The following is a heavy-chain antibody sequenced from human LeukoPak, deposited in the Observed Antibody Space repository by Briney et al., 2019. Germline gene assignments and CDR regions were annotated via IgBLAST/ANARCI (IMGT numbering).Heavy chain of an antibody. J-gene: IGHJ4*02. CDR2: MSPNSGDT. D-gene: IGHD7-27*01. Sequence: ASVKVSCKASGYTFTSYDFNWVRPATGQRPEWMGWMSPNSGDTGYAQKFQDRVTMTRNTSISTAYMELSSLRSDDTAVYYCARGPPNWGYDYWGPGTLVTVSS. CDR3: ARGPPNWGYDY. CDR1: GYTFTSYD. V-gene: IGHV1-8*01.